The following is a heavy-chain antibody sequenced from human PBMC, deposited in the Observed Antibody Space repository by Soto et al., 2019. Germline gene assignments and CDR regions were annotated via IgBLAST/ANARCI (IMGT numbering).Heavy chain of an antibody. CDR2: FDPEDGET. Sequence: ASVKGSCKASGYGFTELSMHWVRQAPGKGLEGMGGFDPEDGETIYAQKFQGRVTMTEDTSPDTAYMELSSLRSEDTAVYYCATERRRDLPYYFDYWGQRTLVTVSS. V-gene: IGHV1-24*01. J-gene: IGHJ4*02. CDR3: ATERRRDLPYYFDY. CDR1: GYGFTELS. D-gene: IGHD2-21*02.